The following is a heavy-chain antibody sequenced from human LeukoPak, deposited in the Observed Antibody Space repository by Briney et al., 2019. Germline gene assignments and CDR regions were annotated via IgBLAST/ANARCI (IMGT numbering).Heavy chain of an antibody. CDR2: INHSGCT. CDR1: GGSFSGYY. CDR3: ARAPYCSSTSCPDSLFDY. V-gene: IGHV4-34*01. Sequence: SETLSLTCAVYGGSFSGYYWSWIRQPPGKGLEWIGEINHSGCTNYNPSLKSRVTISVDTSKNQFSLKLSSVTAADTAVYYCARAPYCSSTSCPDSLFDYWGQGTLVNLSS. J-gene: IGHJ4*02. D-gene: IGHD2-2*01.